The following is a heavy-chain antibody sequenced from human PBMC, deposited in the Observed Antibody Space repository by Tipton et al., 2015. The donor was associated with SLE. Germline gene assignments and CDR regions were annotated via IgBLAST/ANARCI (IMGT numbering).Heavy chain of an antibody. CDR1: GFTFSSYA. CDR3: ARDAGGAPLCD. CDR2: ISTSGGTT. J-gene: IGHJ4*02. Sequence: SLRLSCAASGFTFSSYAMNWVRQAPGRGLEWVSGISTSGGTTYCADSVRGRFTISRDNSKNTLYLQMNRLRGEDTAVYYCARDAGGAPLCDWGQGTLVTVSS. D-gene: IGHD4/OR15-4a*01. V-gene: IGHV3-23*01.